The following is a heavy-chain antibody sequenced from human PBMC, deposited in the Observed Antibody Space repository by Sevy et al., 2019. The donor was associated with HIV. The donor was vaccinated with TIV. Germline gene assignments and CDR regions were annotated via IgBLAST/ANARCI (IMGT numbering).Heavy chain of an antibody. CDR2: IYPGDSET. J-gene: IGHJ3*02. CDR1: GYSFTAYW. D-gene: IGHD4-17*01. CDR3: AGPTGLKVGIDFGTLDI. Sequence: GESLKISCKGSGYSFTAYWIDWVRQVPGKGLEWMGTIYPGDSETRYSPSVQGQVTISADKSLTTAYLRWSSLKASDTAVYYCAGPTGLKVGIDFGTLDIWGQGTMVTVSS. V-gene: IGHV5-51*01.